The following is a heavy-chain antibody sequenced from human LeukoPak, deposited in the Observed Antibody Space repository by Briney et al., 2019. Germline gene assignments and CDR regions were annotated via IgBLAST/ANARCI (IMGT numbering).Heavy chain of an antibody. CDR1: GFTVSSNY. CDR3: ARDEGYDILTDYPNWFDP. D-gene: IGHD3-9*01. Sequence: GGSLRLSCAASGFTVSSNYMSWVRKAPGKGLEWVSVLYSGGSTYYADSVKGRFTISRDNSKNTLYLQMNSLRAEDTAVYYCARDEGYDILTDYPNWFDPWGQGTLVTVSS. J-gene: IGHJ5*02. CDR2: LYSGGST. V-gene: IGHV3-66*01.